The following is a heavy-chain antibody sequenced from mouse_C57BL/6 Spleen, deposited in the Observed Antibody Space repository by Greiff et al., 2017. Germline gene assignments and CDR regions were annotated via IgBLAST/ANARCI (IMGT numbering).Heavy chain of an antibody. CDR3: ARSGYYGSSYAYFDY. CDR1: GYAFSSSW. Sequence: VQLQQSGAELVRPGASVKMSCKASGYAFSSSWMNWVKQRPGKGLEWIGRIYPGDGDTNYNGKFKGKATLTADKSSSTAYMQLSSLTSEDSAVYFCARSGYYGSSYAYFDYGGQGTTLTVSS. V-gene: IGHV1-82*01. D-gene: IGHD1-1*01. CDR2: IYPGDGDT. J-gene: IGHJ2*01.